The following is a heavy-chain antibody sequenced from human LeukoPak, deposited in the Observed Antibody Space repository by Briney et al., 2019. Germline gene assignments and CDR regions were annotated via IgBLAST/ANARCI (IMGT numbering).Heavy chain of an antibody. CDR2: IYYSGST. Sequence: SETLSLTCTVSGGSISSGDYYWGWIRQPPGKGLEWIGYIYYSGSTYYNPSLKSRFTISVDTSKNQFSLKLSSVTAADTAVYYCARSITMVRGVIRDYWGQGTLVTVSS. V-gene: IGHV4-30-4*08. D-gene: IGHD3-10*01. CDR1: GGSISSGDYY. J-gene: IGHJ4*02. CDR3: ARSITMVRGVIRDY.